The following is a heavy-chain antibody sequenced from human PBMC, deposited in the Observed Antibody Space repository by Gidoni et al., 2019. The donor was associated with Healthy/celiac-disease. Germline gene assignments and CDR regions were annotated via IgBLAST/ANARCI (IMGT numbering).Heavy chain of an antibody. CDR2: MNPNSGNT. CDR3: ARGRGRKPNLDY. Sequence: QVQLVQSGAEVKKPGASVKVSCKASGYPFPNYDINWVRQATGQGLEWMGWMNPNSGNTGYAQKFQGRVTVTRNTSISTAYMELSSLRSEDTAVYYCARGRGRKPNLDYWGQGTLVTVSS. V-gene: IGHV1-8*01. CDR1: GYPFPNYD. D-gene: IGHD3-10*01. J-gene: IGHJ4*02.